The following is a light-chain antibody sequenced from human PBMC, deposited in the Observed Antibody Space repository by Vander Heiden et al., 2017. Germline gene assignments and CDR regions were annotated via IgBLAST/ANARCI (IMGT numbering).Light chain of an antibody. J-gene: IGKJ1*01. Sequence: DIYLPQPPSRFPASEGDRVTITCRASQSIGGCLAWYQQKPGKAPKLLIYNASKSERGVPSRFSGSGSGTEFTLTISSLQADDFAAYYCQQYSTFPYTFGQGTKLEIK. CDR2: NAS. CDR3: QQYSTFPYT. CDR1: QSIGGC. V-gene: IGKV1-5*03.